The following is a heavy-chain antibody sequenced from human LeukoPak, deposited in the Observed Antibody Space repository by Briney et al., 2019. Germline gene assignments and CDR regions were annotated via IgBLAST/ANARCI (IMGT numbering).Heavy chain of an antibody. V-gene: IGHV3-21*01. CDR3: ARAASRSYYYFDY. J-gene: IGHJ4*02. D-gene: IGHD2-21*01. CDR2: ISRNSGYI. Sequence: KPGGSLSLSCAASGFTFSDYSMNLVRQAPGKGLKWVSSISRNSGYIYDADSVKGRFTISRDNAKNSLYLQMNSLRAEDTAVYYCARAASRSYYYFDYWGQGALVTVSS. CDR1: GFTFSDYS.